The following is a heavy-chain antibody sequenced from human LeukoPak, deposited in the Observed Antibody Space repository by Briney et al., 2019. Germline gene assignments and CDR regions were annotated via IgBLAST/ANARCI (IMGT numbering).Heavy chain of an antibody. CDR3: AREYYDILTGYYAPDYYYGMDV. D-gene: IGHD3-9*01. Sequence: ASVKVSCKASGYTFTGYYMHWVRQAPGQRLEWMGWINAGNGNTKYSQKFQGRVTITRDTSASTAYMELSSLRSEDTAVYYCAREYYDILTGYYAPDYYYGMDVWGQGTTVTVSS. V-gene: IGHV1-3*01. CDR2: INAGNGNT. CDR1: GYTFTGYY. J-gene: IGHJ6*02.